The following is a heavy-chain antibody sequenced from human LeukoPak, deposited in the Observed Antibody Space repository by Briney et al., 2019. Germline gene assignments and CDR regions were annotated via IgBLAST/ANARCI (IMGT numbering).Heavy chain of an antibody. V-gene: IGHV3-21*01. Sequence: PSETLSLTCTVSGGSISSYYWSWIRQPPGKGLEWVSSISDSSSYIYYADSVKGRFTVSRDNAKNSLYLQMNSLRAEDTAVYYCARGKRSHDTSGYFHAFYYYGMDVWGQGTTVTVCS. CDR2: ISDSSSYI. D-gene: IGHD3-22*01. J-gene: IGHJ6*02. CDR3: ARGKRSHDTSGYFHAFYYYGMDV. CDR1: GGSISSYY.